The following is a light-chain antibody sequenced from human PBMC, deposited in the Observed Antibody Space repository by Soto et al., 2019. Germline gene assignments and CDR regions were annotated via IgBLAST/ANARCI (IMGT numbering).Light chain of an antibody. Sequence: QSVLTQPASVSASPGQSITISCTGTSSDVGGYNYVSWYQQQPGKAPKLMIYDVSHRPSGVSNRFAGSKSGNTASLTISGLQAEDEADYYCSSYTKSSTLYVFGTGTKVTVL. CDR3: SSYTKSSTLYV. J-gene: IGLJ1*01. V-gene: IGLV2-14*01. CDR2: DVS. CDR1: SSDVGGYNY.